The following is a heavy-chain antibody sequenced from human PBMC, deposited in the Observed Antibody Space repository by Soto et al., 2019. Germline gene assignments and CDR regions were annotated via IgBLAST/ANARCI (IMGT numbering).Heavy chain of an antibody. CDR2: AYHSGST. CDR1: GGFTSTNNW. Sequence: SATLSLTCAVSGGFTSTNNWWSWVSQPPGKGLEWIGDAYHSGSTEYNPSLKSRVRISVDRSKNQFSLKLSSVTAADTAVYYWARDRGDFWNWFEPWGQGTLVTVSS. J-gene: IGHJ5*02. V-gene: IGHV4-4*02. CDR3: ARDRGDFWNWFEP. D-gene: IGHD3-3*01.